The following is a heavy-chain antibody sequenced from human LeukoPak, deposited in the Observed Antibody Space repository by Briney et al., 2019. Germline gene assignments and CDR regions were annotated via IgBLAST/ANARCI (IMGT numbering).Heavy chain of an antibody. D-gene: IGHD6-13*01. CDR3: ARVPPRFHSSSWGMDFDY. J-gene: IGHJ4*02. Sequence: GASVKVSCKASGYTFTDYYLHWVRQAPGQGLEWMGWINPNSGGTNYAQKFQGRVTMTRDTSISTAYMELSRLRSDDTAVYYCARVPPRFHSSSWGMDFDYWGQGTLVTVSS. V-gene: IGHV1-2*02. CDR2: INPNSGGT. CDR1: GYTFTDYY.